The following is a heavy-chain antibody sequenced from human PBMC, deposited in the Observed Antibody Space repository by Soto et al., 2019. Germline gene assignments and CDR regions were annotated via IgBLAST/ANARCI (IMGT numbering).Heavy chain of an antibody. V-gene: IGHV3-23*01. CDR1: GFIFSSYS. CDR3: AKKRRSGGDNWYFDS. CDR2: ISAFSDSI. J-gene: IGHJ4*02. D-gene: IGHD2-21*02. Sequence: EVQLLESGGGLVQPGGSLRLSCAASGFIFSSYSMYWVRQAPGKGPEGVAGISAFSDSILYADSVEGRFTISRDNSKNTLYLQLNSLRAYDTAVYFCAKKRRSGGDNWYFDSWGQGTLVTVSS.